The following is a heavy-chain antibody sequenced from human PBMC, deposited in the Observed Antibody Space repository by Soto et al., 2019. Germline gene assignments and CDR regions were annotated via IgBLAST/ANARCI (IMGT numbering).Heavy chain of an antibody. V-gene: IGHV1-8*01. CDR2: MNPNSGNT. J-gene: IGHJ6*02. CDR1: GYTFTSYD. D-gene: IGHD6-13*01. CDR3: ARDSKSARIAADGMDV. Sequence: QVQLVQSGAEVKKPGASVKVSCKASGYTFTSYDINWVRQATGQGLEWMGWMNPNSGNTGYAQKFQVRVTMTRNTSISTAYMELSSLRSEDTAVYYCARDSKSARIAADGMDVWGQGTTVTVSS.